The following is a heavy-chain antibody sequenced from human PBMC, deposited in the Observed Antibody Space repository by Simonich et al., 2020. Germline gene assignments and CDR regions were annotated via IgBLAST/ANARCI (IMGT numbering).Heavy chain of an antibody. CDR3: ARVRFEAFDI. Sequence: QVQLVQSGAEVKKPGASVKVSCKASGYTFTGYYMHWVRQAPGQGLEGIGWINPTSGGTNYEQKFQGRVTMTRDTSISTAYMELSRLRSDDTAVYYCARVRFEAFDIWGQGTMVTVSS. CDR1: GYTFTGYY. J-gene: IGHJ3*02. CDR2: INPTSGGT. V-gene: IGHV1-2*02.